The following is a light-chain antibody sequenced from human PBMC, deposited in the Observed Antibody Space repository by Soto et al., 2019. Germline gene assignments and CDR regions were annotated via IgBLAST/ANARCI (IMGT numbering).Light chain of an antibody. CDR3: QVWDNNSDHVV. CDR2: DDS. Sequence: SYVLAQPPSVSVAPGQTARITCGGDDIGTKSVHWYQQKPGQAPVLVVYDDSDRPSGIPERFSGSNSGNTATLTISRVEAGDEADYYCQVWDNNSDHVVFGGGTKLTVL. CDR1: DIGTKS. J-gene: IGLJ2*01. V-gene: IGLV3-21*02.